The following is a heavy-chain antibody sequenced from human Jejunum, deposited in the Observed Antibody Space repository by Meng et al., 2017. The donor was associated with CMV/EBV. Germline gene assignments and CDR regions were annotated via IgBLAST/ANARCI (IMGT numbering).Heavy chain of an antibody. CDR3: ARDSSVTY. V-gene: IGHV1-69*04. Sequence: VSCPASGGTFGTYPVSWVRQAPGQMLEWMGRVIPILGITNYAQRFQDRITITADKSTGTAYMELSSLRSDDTAMYYCARDSSVTYWGQGTRVTVSS. D-gene: IGHD2-21*02. CDR2: VIPILGIT. CDR1: GGTFGTYP. J-gene: IGHJ4*02.